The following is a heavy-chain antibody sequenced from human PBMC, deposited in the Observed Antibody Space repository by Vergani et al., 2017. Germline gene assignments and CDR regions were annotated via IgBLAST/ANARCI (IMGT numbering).Heavy chain of an antibody. J-gene: IGHJ6*02. CDR2: ISSSSSYI. CDR1: GFTFSSYS. Sequence: EVQLVESGGGLVKPGGSLRLSCAASGFTFSSYSMNWVRQAPGKGLEWVSSISSSSSYIYYADSVKGRFTISRDNAKNSLYLQMNSLRAEDTAVYYCARDGDAYCSSTSCYTEYYYYYGMDVWGQGTTVTVSS. V-gene: IGHV3-21*01. D-gene: IGHD2-2*02. CDR3: ARDGDAYCSSTSCYTEYYYYYGMDV.